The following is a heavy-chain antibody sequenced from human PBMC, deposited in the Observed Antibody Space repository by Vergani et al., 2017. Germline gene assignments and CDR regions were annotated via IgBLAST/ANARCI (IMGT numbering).Heavy chain of an antibody. D-gene: IGHD2-2*01. CDR2: IYYSGST. Sequence: QVQLQESGPGLVKPSQTLSLTCTVSGGSISSGGYYWSWIRQHPGKGLEWIGYIYYSGSTYYNPSLKSRVTISVDTSKNQFSLKLSSVTAADTAVYYCARWGYCISTSCIMDVWGKGTTVTVSS. CDR1: GGSISSGGYY. V-gene: IGHV4-31*03. CDR3: ARWGYCISTSCIMDV. J-gene: IGHJ6*03.